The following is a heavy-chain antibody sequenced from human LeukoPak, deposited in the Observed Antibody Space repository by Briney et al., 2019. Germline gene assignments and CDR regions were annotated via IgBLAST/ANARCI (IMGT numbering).Heavy chain of an antibody. Sequence: PGGSLRLSCAASGFTFTSYSMNWVRQAPGKRLEWVSSISSSSSYIYYADSVKGRFTISRDNAKNSLYLQMNSLSAEDTAVYYCARDYYGDYLFDYWGQGTLVTVSS. CDR2: ISSSSSYI. J-gene: IGHJ4*02. D-gene: IGHD4-17*01. V-gene: IGHV3-21*01. CDR3: ARDYYGDYLFDY. CDR1: GFTFTSYS.